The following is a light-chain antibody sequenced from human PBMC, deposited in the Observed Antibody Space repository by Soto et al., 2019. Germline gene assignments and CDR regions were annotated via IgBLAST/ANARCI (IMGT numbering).Light chain of an antibody. J-gene: IGKJ4*01. CDR2: LAS. CDR1: QSVLYSSNNKNY. Sequence: DIVMTQSPDSLAVSLGERATINCKSSQSVLYSSNNKNYLAWYQQKPGQPPKLLIYLASTRESGVPDRFSGSGSGTDFTLTISSLQAEDGAVYYCQQYYSTPLTFGGGTKVEFK. V-gene: IGKV4-1*01. CDR3: QQYYSTPLT.